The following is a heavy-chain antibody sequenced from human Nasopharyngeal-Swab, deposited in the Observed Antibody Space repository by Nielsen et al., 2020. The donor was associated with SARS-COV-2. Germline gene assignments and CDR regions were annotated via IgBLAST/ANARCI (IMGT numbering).Heavy chain of an antibody. CDR1: GGSISSGGYY. CDR3: ARALSGSITIFGVVIIGAFDI. V-gene: IGHV4-31*03. D-gene: IGHD3-3*01. CDR2: IYYSGST. Sequence: LRLSCTVSGGSISSGGYYWSWIRQHPGKGLEWIGYIYYSGSTYYNPSLKSRVTISVDTSKNQFSPKLSSVTAADTAVYYCARALSGSITIFGVVIIGAFDIWGQGTMVTVSS. J-gene: IGHJ3*02.